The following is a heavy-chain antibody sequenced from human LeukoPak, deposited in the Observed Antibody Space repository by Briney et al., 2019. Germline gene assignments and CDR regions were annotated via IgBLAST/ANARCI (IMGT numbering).Heavy chain of an antibody. J-gene: IGHJ4*02. Sequence: PGGSLRLSCAASGFTFSSYWMSWVRQAPGKGLEWVANIKQDGSEKYYVDSVKGRFTISRDNSKNTLYLQMNSLRAEDTAVYYCAKGGRDGYNCGVAHAVDYWGQGTLVTVSS. D-gene: IGHD5-24*01. CDR1: GFTFSSYW. V-gene: IGHV3-7*01. CDR3: AKGGRDGYNCGVAHAVDY. CDR2: IKQDGSEK.